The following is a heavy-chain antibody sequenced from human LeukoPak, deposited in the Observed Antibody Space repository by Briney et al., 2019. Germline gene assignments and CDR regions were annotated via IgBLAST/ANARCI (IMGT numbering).Heavy chain of an antibody. Sequence: GGSLRLSCAASGFTVSSSYMSWVRQAPGKGLEWVSVIYSGGSTYYADSVKGRFTISRDNSKNTLYLQMNSLRAEDTAVYYCARDSKDNIAAADYYFDYWGQGTLVTVSS. J-gene: IGHJ4*02. D-gene: IGHD6-13*01. V-gene: IGHV3-53*01. CDR1: GFTVSSSY. CDR3: ARDSKDNIAAADYYFDY. CDR2: IYSGGST.